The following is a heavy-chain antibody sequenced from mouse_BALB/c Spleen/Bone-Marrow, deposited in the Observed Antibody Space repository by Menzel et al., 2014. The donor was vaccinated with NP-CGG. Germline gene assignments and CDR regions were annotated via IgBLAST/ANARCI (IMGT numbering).Heavy chain of an antibody. CDR2: INPDSSTI. CDR1: GFDFSGYW. V-gene: IGHV4-1*02. Sequence: EVNVVESGGGLVQPGGSLKLSCAASGFDFSGYWMTWVRQAPGKGLEWIGEINPDSSTINYTPSLKDKSIISRDNAKNTLYLQMSKVRSEDTALYYCAKNYYYGYVAYWGQGTLVTVSA. J-gene: IGHJ3*01. CDR3: AKNYYYGYVAY. D-gene: IGHD1-2*01.